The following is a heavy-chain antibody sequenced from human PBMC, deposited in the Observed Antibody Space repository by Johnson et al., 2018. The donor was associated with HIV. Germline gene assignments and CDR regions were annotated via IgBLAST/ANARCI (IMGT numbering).Heavy chain of an antibody. J-gene: IGHJ3*02. CDR1: GFIVSSNC. Sequence: VQLAESGGGLMQPGGSLRLSCAASGFIVSSNCMTWVRQAPGKGLEWVSVIYSGGSTYYVDSVKGRFTISRDNSKNTVYLQMNILRPEDTAVYYCARVRPGNPHDAFDIWGQGTMVTVSS. CDR2: IYSGGST. V-gene: IGHV3-66*03. D-gene: IGHD1-14*01. CDR3: ARVRPGNPHDAFDI.